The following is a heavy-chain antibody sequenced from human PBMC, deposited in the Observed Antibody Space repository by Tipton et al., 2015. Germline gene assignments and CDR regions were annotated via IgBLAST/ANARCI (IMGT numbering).Heavy chain of an antibody. CDR2: IRHSGST. V-gene: IGHV4-59*01. Sequence: TLSLTCTVSGGSINSYYWNWVRQPPGKGLEWIGFIRHSGSTNYNPSLKSRVTISVDTSKKQFSLKLSSVTAADTAVYYCARARDGYYYFGMDVWGQGTTVTVSS. D-gene: IGHD5-24*01. J-gene: IGHJ6*02. CDR1: GGSINSYY. CDR3: ARARDGYYYFGMDV.